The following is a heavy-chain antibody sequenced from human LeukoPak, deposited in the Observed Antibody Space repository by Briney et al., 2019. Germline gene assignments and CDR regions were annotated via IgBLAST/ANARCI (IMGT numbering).Heavy chain of an antibody. D-gene: IGHD3-10*01. V-gene: IGHV4-39*01. Sequence: PSETLSLTCTVSGGSISSSSYYWGWIRQPPGKGLEWIGSIYYSGSTYYNPSLKSRVTISVDTSKNQFSLKLSSVTAADTAVYYCARLYSGTRPPDYWGQGTLVTVSS. CDR3: ARLYSGTRPPDY. CDR2: IYYSGST. J-gene: IGHJ4*02. CDR1: GGSISSSSYY.